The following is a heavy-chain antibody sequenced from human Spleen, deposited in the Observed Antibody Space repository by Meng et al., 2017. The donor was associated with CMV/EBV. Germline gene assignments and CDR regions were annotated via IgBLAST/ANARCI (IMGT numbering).Heavy chain of an antibody. CDR1: GFTFSSYS. D-gene: IGHD6-19*01. CDR3: TRLYSSGLG. J-gene: IGHJ4*02. Sequence: GESLKISCAASGFTFSSYSMNWVRQAPGKGLEWVGRIRSKANSYATAYAASVKGRFTISRDDSKNTAYLQMNSLKTEDTAVYYCTRLYSSGLGWGQGTLVTVSS. V-gene: IGHV3-73*01. CDR2: IRSKANSYAT.